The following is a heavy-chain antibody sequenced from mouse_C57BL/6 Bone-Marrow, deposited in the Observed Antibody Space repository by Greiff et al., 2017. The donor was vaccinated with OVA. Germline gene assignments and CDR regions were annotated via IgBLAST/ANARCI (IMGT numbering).Heavy chain of an antibody. D-gene: IGHD1-1*01. CDR2: IWSGGST. CDR3: ARNRRSNYYGSSPDWFAY. Sequence: QVQLKESGPGLVQPSQSLSITCTVSGFSLTSYGVHWVRQSPGKGLEWLGVIWSGGSTDYNAAFISRLSISKDNSKSQVFFKMNRLQADDTAIYYCARNRRSNYYGSSPDWFAYWGQGTLVTVAA. V-gene: IGHV2-2*01. J-gene: IGHJ3*01. CDR1: GFSLTSYG.